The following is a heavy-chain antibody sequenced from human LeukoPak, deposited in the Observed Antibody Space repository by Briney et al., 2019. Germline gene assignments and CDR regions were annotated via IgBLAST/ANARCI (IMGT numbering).Heavy chain of an antibody. CDR2: IKGDGSEG. D-gene: IGHD4-11*01. J-gene: IGHJ5*01. CDR3: AREPPFDQSNALADS. CDR1: GFIFDKDW. V-gene: IGHV3-7*01. Sequence: GGSLRLSCEASGFIFDKDWMHWVRQAPGKGLEWVANIKGDGSEGNYLGSVRGRFTISRDNAKNSLHLQMNYLRVEDTAVYYCAREPPFDQSNALADSWGQGTRVTVSS.